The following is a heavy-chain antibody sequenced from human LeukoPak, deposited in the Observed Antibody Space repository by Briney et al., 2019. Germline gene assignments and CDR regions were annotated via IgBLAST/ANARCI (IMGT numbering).Heavy chain of an antibody. Sequence: GGSLRLSCAASGFTVSSTYMMSWVRPAPGKGLEGVSLIYSGGSTYYADSVKGRFTISRDHSKHTLYLQMNSLRTGDTAVYYCAKSGGHGYVYPSWGQGTLVTVSS. CDR3: AKSGGHGYVYPS. CDR1: GFTVSSTY. J-gene: IGHJ5*02. CDR2: IYSGGST. D-gene: IGHD5-18*01. V-gene: IGHV3-66*02.